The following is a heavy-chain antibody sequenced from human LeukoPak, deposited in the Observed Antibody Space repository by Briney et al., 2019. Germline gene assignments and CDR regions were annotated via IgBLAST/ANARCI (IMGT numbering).Heavy chain of an antibody. D-gene: IGHD2-2*01. Sequence: SETLSLTCTVSGYSISSGYYWGCFRQPPGKGLEWIASIYHSGSTYYNPSLKSRVTISVDTSKNQFSLKLNSVSAADTAVYYCARLTVPLRFDPWGQGTLVTVSS. CDR1: GYSISSGYY. J-gene: IGHJ5*02. CDR2: IYHSGST. V-gene: IGHV4-38-2*02. CDR3: ARLTVPLRFDP.